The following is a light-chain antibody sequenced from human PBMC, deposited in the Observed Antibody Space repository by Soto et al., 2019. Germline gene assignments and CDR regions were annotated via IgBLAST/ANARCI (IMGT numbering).Light chain of an antibody. V-gene: IGKV3-15*01. J-gene: IGKJ4*01. CDR1: QGIGST. CDR2: DAS. CDR3: QRYNNWPLT. Sequence: EIVMTQSPATLSVSPGVGATLSCRASQGIGSTLAWYQHKPGQTPRLLISDASIRATGVPARFSGSGSGTEFTLTINSLQSEDFAVYCCQRYNNWPLTFGGGTKV.